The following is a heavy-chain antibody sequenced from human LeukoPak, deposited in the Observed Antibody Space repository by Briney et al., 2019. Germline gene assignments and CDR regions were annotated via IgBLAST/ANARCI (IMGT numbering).Heavy chain of an antibody. CDR2: IWYDGSNK. Sequence: GGSLRLSCAASGFIFSSYGMHWVRQTPGKGLEWVAVIWYDGSNKYYADSVKGRFTISRDDSKNTLYLQMNSLRAEDTAVYYCARDGDYYGSGSYYNRRHYFDYWGQGTLVTVSS. J-gene: IGHJ4*02. V-gene: IGHV3-33*01. CDR1: GFIFSSYG. CDR3: ARDGDYYGSGSYYNRRHYFDY. D-gene: IGHD3-10*01.